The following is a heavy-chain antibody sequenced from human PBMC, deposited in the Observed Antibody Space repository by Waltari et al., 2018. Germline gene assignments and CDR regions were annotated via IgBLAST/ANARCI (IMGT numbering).Heavy chain of an antibody. Sequence: VHLVESGGGVVQPGGSLRLSCAASGFTFSDYGMHWVRQAPGKGREWVAVIRYDASDIYYRDAVKGRFTISRDNSKNTLFLQMSSLRPEDTAVYYCAKVGVGLTTWYPFDVWGQGTMVTVSS. CDR1: GFTFSDYG. J-gene: IGHJ3*01. D-gene: IGHD1-1*01. V-gene: IGHV3-30*02. CDR2: IRYDASDI. CDR3: AKVGVGLTTWYPFDV.